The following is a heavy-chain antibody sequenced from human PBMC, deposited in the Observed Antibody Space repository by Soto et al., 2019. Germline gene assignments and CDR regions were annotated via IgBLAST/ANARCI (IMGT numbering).Heavy chain of an antibody. CDR3: ARVARRKLEQVAFDP. V-gene: IGHV4-4*07. J-gene: IGHJ5*02. D-gene: IGHD1-1*01. CDR2: IYTSGST. Sequence: SETLSLTCTVSGGSISSYYWSWIRQPAGKGLGWIGRIYTSGSTNYNPSLKSRVTMSVDTSKNQFSLKLSSVTAADTAVCYCARVARRKLEQVAFDPWGQGTLVTVSS. CDR1: GGSISSYY.